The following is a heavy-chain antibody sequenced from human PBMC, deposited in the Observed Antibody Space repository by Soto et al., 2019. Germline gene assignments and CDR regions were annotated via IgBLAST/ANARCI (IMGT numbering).Heavy chain of an antibody. CDR3: ATDHLFRYLRGDYLSY. J-gene: IGHJ4*02. Sequence: ASVKVSCKVSGYTLTELSMHWVRQAPGKGLEWMGGFDPEDGETIYAQKFQGRVTMTEDTSTDTAYMELSSLRSEDTAVYYCATDHLFRYLRGDYLSYWGQGTLVTVS. V-gene: IGHV1-24*01. CDR1: GYTLTELS. D-gene: IGHD4-17*01. CDR2: FDPEDGET.